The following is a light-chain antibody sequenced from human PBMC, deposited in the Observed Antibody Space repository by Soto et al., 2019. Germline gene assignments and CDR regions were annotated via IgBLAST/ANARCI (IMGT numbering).Light chain of an antibody. Sequence: DIQMTQSPSSLSASVGDRVTITCRTSQSVANYLNWYQKKPGEAPKLLIYAASTLHSGVPSRFSGSGYGTDFTLTISGLLPEDFPTYYCQESYSSFTFGRGTRLEI. CDR3: QESYSSFT. CDR1: QSVANY. V-gene: IGKV1-39*01. J-gene: IGKJ5*01. CDR2: AAS.